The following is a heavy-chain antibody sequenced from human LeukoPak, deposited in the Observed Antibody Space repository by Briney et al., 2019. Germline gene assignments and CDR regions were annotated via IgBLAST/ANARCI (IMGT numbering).Heavy chain of an antibody. Sequence: GSKKVSCKGSGYTLINHRFSLGGQGPGQRLEGVGWINAYNGNTNYLQKFQGRVTMTTDTSTNTVYMELRSLRSDDTAVYYCARVSTNSRVAGYDPQWYFDLWGRGTPVTVSP. J-gene: IGHJ2*01. V-gene: IGHV1-18*04. CDR2: INAYNGNT. CDR3: ARVSTNSRVAGYDPQWYFDL. D-gene: IGHD5-12*01. CDR1: GYTLINHR.